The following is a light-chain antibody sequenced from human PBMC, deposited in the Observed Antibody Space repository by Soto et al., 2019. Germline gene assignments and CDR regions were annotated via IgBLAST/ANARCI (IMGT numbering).Light chain of an antibody. J-gene: IGLJ2*01. Sequence: QSALTQPASVSGSPGQSITISCTGTSSDVGSYNLVSWYQQHPGKAPKLMIYAVSSRPSGVSNRFSGAKSGNAASLTISGLQAEDEAVYFCSSYTTRNTLVVFGGGTQLTVL. V-gene: IGLV2-14*02. CDR1: SSDVGSYNL. CDR3: SSYTTRNTLVV. CDR2: AVS.